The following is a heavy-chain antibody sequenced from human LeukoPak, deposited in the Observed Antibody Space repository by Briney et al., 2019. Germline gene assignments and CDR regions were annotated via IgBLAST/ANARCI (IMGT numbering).Heavy chain of an antibody. V-gene: IGHV4-39*01. CDR3: ARGRAYSSGWYRLDY. Sequence: SETLSLTCTVSGGSISSSSYYWGWIRQPPGKGLEWIGSIHYSGSTYSNPSLQSRVTISVDTSKNQFSLKLSSVTAADTAVYYCARGRAYSSGWYRLDYWGQGTLVTVSS. CDR2: IHYSGST. J-gene: IGHJ4*02. D-gene: IGHD6-19*01. CDR1: GGSISSSSYY.